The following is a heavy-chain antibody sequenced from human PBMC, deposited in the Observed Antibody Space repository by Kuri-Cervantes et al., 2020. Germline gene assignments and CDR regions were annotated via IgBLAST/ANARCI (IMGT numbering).Heavy chain of an antibody. V-gene: IGHV3-30*03. CDR3: ARAPLTFLDY. CDR2: ISYDGSNK. CDR1: GFTFSSYS. Sequence: GGSLRLSCAASGFTFSSYSMNWVRQAPGKGLEWVAVISYDGSNKYYADSVKGRFTISRDNAKNSLYLQMNSLRAEDTAVYYCARAPLTFLDYWGQGTLVTVSS. J-gene: IGHJ4*02. D-gene: IGHD2-21*01.